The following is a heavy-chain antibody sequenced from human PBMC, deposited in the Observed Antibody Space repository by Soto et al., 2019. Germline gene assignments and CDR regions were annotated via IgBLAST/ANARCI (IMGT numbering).Heavy chain of an antibody. D-gene: IGHD4-17*01. V-gene: IGHV1-69*13. J-gene: IGHJ6*02. CDR1: GGTFSSYA. Sequence: SVKVSCKASGGTFSSYAISCVRQAPGQGLEWMGGIIPIFGTANYAQKFQGRVTITADESTSTAYMELSSLRSESTAVYYSVTADYGDYSGHYYYGMDVWRRRTTVTVSS. CDR2: IIPIFGTA. CDR3: VTADYGDYSGHYYYGMDV.